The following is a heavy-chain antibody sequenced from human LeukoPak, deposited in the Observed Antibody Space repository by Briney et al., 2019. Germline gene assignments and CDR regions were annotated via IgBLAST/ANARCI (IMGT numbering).Heavy chain of an antibody. D-gene: IGHD2-15*01. Sequence: GESLKISCKGSGYSFTNYWISWGRQMPGKGLEWMGRIDPSDSYTNYSPSFQGHVTISADKSISTAYLQWSSLKASDTAMYYCARQGGSVQLAATPEDDYIDYWGQGTLVTVSS. J-gene: IGHJ4*02. CDR3: ARQGGSVQLAATPEDDYIDY. V-gene: IGHV5-10-1*01. CDR2: IDPSDSYT. CDR1: GYSFTNYW.